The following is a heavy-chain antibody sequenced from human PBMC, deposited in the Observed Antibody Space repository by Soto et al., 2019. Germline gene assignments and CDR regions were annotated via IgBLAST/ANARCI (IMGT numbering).Heavy chain of an antibody. Sequence: ASVKVSCKASGYTFTSYYMHWVRQAPGQPLEWLGWISLYSDGTNYAQKFQGRVSMTTDTSTTTAYMELRSLGSDDTAVYYCARVVPGAEAWFGPWGQGTLVTVSS. V-gene: IGHV1-18*04. CDR2: ISLYSDGT. CDR1: GYTFTSYY. D-gene: IGHD2-2*01. CDR3: ARVVPGAEAWFGP. J-gene: IGHJ5*02.